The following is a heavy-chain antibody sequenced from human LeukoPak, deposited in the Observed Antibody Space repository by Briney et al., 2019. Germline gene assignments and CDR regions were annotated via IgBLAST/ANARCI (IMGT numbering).Heavy chain of an antibody. CDR3: AKTSKYSTTWYDY. D-gene: IGHD6-13*01. CDR1: GFTFSNYA. CDR2: IGGDGGST. V-gene: IGHV3-23*01. Sequence: PGGPLRLSCAASGFTFSNYAMSWVRQAPGKGLEWVSGIGGDGGSTYYADSVKGRFTISRGSSENALYLQMNSLRAEDTAVYYCAKTSKYSTTWYDYWGQGTLVTVSS. J-gene: IGHJ4*02.